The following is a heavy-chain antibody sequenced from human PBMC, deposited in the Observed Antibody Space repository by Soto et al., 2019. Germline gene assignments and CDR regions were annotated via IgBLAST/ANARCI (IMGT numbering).Heavy chain of an antibody. CDR1: GGSISSAAYC. CDR2: IYDGGTT. V-gene: IGHV4-30-4*01. J-gene: IGHJ4*02. CDR3: ARGPPGEKIAY. D-gene: IGHD7-27*01. Sequence: SETLSLTCTVSGGSISSAAYCWSWIRQSPDKGLEWIGHIYDGGTTYSSPSLKGRVTISADTSETQFSLKLSSVSAADTAVYYCARGPPGEKIAYWGKGIQVTVSS.